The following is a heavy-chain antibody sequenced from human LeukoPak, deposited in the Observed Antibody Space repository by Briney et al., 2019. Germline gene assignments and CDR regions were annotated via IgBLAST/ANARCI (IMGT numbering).Heavy chain of an antibody. V-gene: IGHV3-7*04. Sequence: GGSLRLSCAASGFTFSSFWMSWIRQAPGKGLEWVAHIKEDGSMLSYVDSVKGRFTISRDNAKNSVYLQMNSLRAEDTAVYYCARVVTWFDPWGQGSLVTVSS. J-gene: IGHJ5*02. CDR2: IKEDGSML. CDR1: GFTFSSFW. CDR3: ARVVTWFDP.